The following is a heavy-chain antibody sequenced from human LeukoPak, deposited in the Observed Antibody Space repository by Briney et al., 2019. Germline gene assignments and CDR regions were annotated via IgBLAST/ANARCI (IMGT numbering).Heavy chain of an antibody. CDR1: GFTFSSYW. CDR2: IKQDGSEK. D-gene: IGHD3-3*01. Sequence: PGGSQRLSCAASGFTFSSYWMSWVRQAPGKGLEWVADIKQDGSEKNYVDSVKGRYTISRDNAKNSLYLQMNSLRAEDTAVYYCARAIGIWSGYSYWGQGTLVTVSS. V-gene: IGHV3-7*01. J-gene: IGHJ4*02. CDR3: ARAIGIWSGYSY.